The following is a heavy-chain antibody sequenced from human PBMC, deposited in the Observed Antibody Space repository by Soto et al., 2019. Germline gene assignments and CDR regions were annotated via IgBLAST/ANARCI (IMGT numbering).Heavy chain of an antibody. D-gene: IGHD3-22*01. CDR1: GYTFTSYD. V-gene: IGHV1-8*01. CDR2: MNPNSGNT. J-gene: IGHJ5*02. Sequence: QVQLVQSGAEVKKPGASVKVSCKASGYTFTSYDINWVRQATGQGLEWMGWMNPNSGNTGYAQKLQGRVTMTRNTSRSTAYMELSSLRSEDTAVYYCARLLGYDGSGYYLPINWFDPWGQGTLVTVSS. CDR3: ARLLGYDGSGYYLPINWFDP.